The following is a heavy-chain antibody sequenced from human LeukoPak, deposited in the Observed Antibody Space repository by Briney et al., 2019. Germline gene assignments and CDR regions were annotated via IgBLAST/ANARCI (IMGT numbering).Heavy chain of an antibody. CDR3: ARGKRYSVVPFDY. D-gene: IGHD4-23*01. J-gene: IGHJ4*02. Sequence: ASVKVSCKASGYTFTSYSISWVRQATGQGLEWMGWMNPNSGNTGYAQKFQGRVTITRNTSISTAYMELSSLRSEDTAVYYCARGKRYSVVPFDYWGQGTLVTVSS. CDR2: MNPNSGNT. CDR1: GYTFTSYS. V-gene: IGHV1-8*03.